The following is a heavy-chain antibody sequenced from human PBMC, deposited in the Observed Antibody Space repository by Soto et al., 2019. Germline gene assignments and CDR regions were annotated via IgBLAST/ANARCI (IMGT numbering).Heavy chain of an antibody. Sequence: SETLSLTCTVSGGTISGGGDYWNWIRQHPGKDLEWIGYIYYDGSTYYNPSLKSRVTISVDTSKNQFSLKLSSVTAADTAVYYCAKRPYYDSSGYYPSWGQGTLVTVSS. CDR1: GGTISGGGDY. CDR2: IYYDGST. V-gene: IGHV4-30-4*08. J-gene: IGHJ4*02. D-gene: IGHD3-22*01. CDR3: AKRPYYDSSGYYPS.